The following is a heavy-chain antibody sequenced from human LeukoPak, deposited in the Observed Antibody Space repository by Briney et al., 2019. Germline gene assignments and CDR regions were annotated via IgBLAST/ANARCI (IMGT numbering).Heavy chain of an antibody. CDR3: ARDVIEYSSSSYDAFDI. CDR1: GFTFSSYS. J-gene: IGHJ3*02. V-gene: IGHV3-21*01. CDR2: ISSSSSYI. Sequence: PGGSLRLSCAASGFTFSSYSMNWVRQAPGKGLEWVSSISSSSSYIYYADSVKGRFTISRDNAKNSLYLQMNSLRAEDTAVYYCARDVIEYSSSSYDAFDIWGQGTMVTVSS. D-gene: IGHD6-6*01.